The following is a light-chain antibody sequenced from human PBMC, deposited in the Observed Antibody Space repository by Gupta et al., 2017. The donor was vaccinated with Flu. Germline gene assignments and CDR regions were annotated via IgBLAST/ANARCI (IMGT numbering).Light chain of an antibody. V-gene: IGLV1-40*01. CDR2: DNT. CDR1: SSNIGAGFG. J-gene: IGLJ3*02. Sequence: QSVLTQPPSVSGAPGQKVTISCTGSSSNIGAGFGVHWYKFVPGTAPKLLIYDNTNRHAGVPARVSGSKSGPSAALAITGLQAEDEADYYCQSYDRGRGGLWVFGGGTNLSV. CDR3: QSYDRGRGGLWV.